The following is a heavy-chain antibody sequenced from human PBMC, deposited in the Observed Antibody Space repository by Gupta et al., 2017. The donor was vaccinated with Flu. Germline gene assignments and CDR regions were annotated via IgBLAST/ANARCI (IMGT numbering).Heavy chain of an antibody. D-gene: IGHD3-16*01. CDR3: TRKSWGSFDV. J-gene: IGHJ3*01. Sequence: QVQLVQSGAEVKKPGASVKVSCKASGYTFTAYSIPWVRQAPGQGLEWMGWINSNSGATSDAEKFQDWVTVTRDPSSRTAYIELSRLKVDDTAVYYCTRKSWGSFDVWGQGTRITVSS. CDR2: INSNSGAT. V-gene: IGHV1-2*04. CDR1: GYTFTAYS.